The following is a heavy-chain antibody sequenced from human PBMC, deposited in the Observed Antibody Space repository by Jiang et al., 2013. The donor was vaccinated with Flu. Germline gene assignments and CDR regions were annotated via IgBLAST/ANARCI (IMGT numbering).Heavy chain of an antibody. J-gene: IGHJ6*02. D-gene: IGHD4-23*01. V-gene: IGHV6-1*01. CDR1: GDSVSSNSAA. Sequence: AISGDSVSSNSAAWNWIRQSPSRGLEWLGRTYYRSKWYNDYAVSVKSRITINPDTSKNQFSLQLNSVTPEDTAVYYCASSGSVCVGLGGGYGGNPCYGMDVWGQGTTVTVSS. CDR3: ASSGSVCVGLGGGYGGNPCYGMDV. CDR2: TYYRSKWYN.